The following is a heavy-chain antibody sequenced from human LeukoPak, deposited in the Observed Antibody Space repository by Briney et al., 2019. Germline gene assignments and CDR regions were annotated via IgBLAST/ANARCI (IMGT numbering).Heavy chain of an antibody. CDR2: ITAYNGNR. D-gene: IGHD1-1*01. CDR1: GYTFTSYG. V-gene: IGHV1-18*01. Sequence: GASVEVSCKASGYTFTSYGISWVRQAPGQGLEWMGWITAYNGNRLYAQRFQGRITLTTDTSTSTSYMELRSLEYDDTAIYYCARDNDKVVDHWGQGTLVTVSS. CDR3: ARDNDKVVDH. J-gene: IGHJ4*01.